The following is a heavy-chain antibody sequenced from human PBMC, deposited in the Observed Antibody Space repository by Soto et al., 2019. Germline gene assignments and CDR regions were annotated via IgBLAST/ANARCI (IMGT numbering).Heavy chain of an antibody. CDR1: GGSISSYY. Sequence: SETLSLTCTVSGGSISSYYWSWIRQPPGKGLEWIGYIYYSGSTKYNPSLKSRVTISVDTSKNQSSLKLSSVTAADTAVYYCARQSCSSTSCYSWVSWFDPWGQGTLVTVSS. CDR3: ARQSCSSTSCYSWVSWFDP. D-gene: IGHD2-2*01. V-gene: IGHV4-59*08. J-gene: IGHJ5*02. CDR2: IYYSGST.